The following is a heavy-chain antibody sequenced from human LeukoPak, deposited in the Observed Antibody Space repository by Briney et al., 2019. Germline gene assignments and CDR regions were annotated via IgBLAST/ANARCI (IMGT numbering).Heavy chain of an antibody. CDR1: GFTFSSYA. D-gene: IGHD3-22*01. CDR2: ISGSGGST. CDR3: AKDLGYYDSSGYYTLLDY. Sequence: GGSLRLSCAASGFTFSSYAMSWVRQAPGKGLEWVSAISGSGGSTYYADSVKGRFTISRDNSKNTLYLQMNSLRAEDTAVYYCAKDLGYYDSSGYYTLLDYWGQGTLVTVSS. J-gene: IGHJ4*02. V-gene: IGHV3-23*01.